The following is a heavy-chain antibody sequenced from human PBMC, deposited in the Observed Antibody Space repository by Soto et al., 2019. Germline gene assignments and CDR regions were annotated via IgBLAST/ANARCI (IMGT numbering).Heavy chain of an antibody. CDR3: ARGGTMIAVGDNWFDP. J-gene: IGHJ5*02. V-gene: IGHV4-30-2*01. Sequence: SETLSLTCAVSGGAISSGGYSWSWIRQPPGKGLEWIGYIFHSGNTYYNPSRESRVTISVDRSKNQFSLKLNSVTAAETAVYYCARGGTMIAVGDNWFDPWGQGTLVTVSS. D-gene: IGHD3-22*01. CDR1: GGAISSGGYS. CDR2: IFHSGNT.